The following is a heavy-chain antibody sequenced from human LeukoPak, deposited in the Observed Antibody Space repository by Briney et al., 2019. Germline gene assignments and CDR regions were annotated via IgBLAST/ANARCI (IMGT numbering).Heavy chain of an antibody. D-gene: IGHD2-15*01. J-gene: IGHJ4*02. CDR2: IYYSGST. CDR3: ARGDFSGGYCYDY. CDR1: CGSIGLYH. V-gene: IGHV4-59*01. Sequence: SETLSLTCTVSCGSIGLYHWSWIRQPPGKGLEWIGHIYYSGSTNYNPSLKSRVTISIDTSKNQFSLKLSSVTAADTAVYYCARGDFSGGYCYDYWGQGTLVTVSS.